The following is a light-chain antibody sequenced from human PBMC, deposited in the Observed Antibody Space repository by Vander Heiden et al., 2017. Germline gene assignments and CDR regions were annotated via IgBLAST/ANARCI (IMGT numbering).Light chain of an antibody. V-gene: IGKV1-39*01. CDR1: QSISSY. CDR2: AAA. CDR3: QQRYSTPRT. Sequence: DIKMTQSPSSLSASVGDRVTITCRASQSISSYLNWYQQKPGKAPKLLVYAAASLQSGVPSRFSGSGSGTDFTLAISSLQPEDFATDYCQQRYSTPRTFGQGTKVEIK. J-gene: IGKJ1*01.